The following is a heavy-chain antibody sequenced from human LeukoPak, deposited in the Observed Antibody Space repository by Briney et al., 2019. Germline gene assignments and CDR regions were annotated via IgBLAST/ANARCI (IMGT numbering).Heavy chain of an antibody. V-gene: IGHV4-34*12. Sequence: SETLSLTCAVYGGTFSGYYWTWIRQPPGKGREWIGEIIDTGSTKYNSSLKSRGTISVDTSKNQFSLSLDSVTAADTAVYYCARGLASGYPPIPFDYWGQGTLVTVSS. CDR2: IIDTGST. J-gene: IGHJ4*02. CDR3: ARGLASGYPPIPFDY. D-gene: IGHD3-3*01. CDR1: GGTFSGYY.